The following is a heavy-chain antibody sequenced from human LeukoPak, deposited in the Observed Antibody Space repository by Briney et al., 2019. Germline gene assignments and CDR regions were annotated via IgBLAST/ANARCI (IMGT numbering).Heavy chain of an antibody. CDR1: GFTFSSYG. CDR2: ISYDGSNK. Sequence: GGSLRLSCAASGFTFSSYGMPWVRQAPGKGLEWVAVISYDGSNKYYADSVKGRFTISRDNSKNTLYLQMNSLRAEDTAVYYCARNYYERSGWTWGQGTLVTVSS. V-gene: IGHV3-30*03. D-gene: IGHD3-22*01. CDR3: ARNYYERSGWT. J-gene: IGHJ5*02.